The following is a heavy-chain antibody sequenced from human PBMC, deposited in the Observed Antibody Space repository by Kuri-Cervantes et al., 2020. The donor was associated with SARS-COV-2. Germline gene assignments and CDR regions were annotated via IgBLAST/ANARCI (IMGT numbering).Heavy chain of an antibody. CDR3: ARDNIQGFDY. V-gene: IGHV3-23*01. D-gene: IGHD5-18*01. CDR2: VSPTGAST. Sequence: GESLKISCAASGFAFSNHGMNWVRQAPGKGLEWVSSVSPTGASTQDADSVKGRFTISRDNSKNTLYLQMNSLRAEDTAVYYCARDNIQGFDYWGQGTLVTVSS. CDR1: GFAFSNHG. J-gene: IGHJ4*02.